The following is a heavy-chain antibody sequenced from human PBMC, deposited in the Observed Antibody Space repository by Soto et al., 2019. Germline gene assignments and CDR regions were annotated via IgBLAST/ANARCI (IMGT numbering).Heavy chain of an antibody. CDR2: ISSSSSYI. J-gene: IGHJ5*02. CDR3: ARGAISGGTVRGPAFVWFDP. CDR1: GFTFSSYS. D-gene: IGHD2-15*01. Sequence: GGSLRLSCAASGFTFSSYSMNWVRQAPGKGLKWVSSISSSSSYIYYADSVKGRFTISRDNAKNSLYLQMNSLRAEDTAVYYCARGAISGGTVRGPAFVWFDPWGQGTLVTVSS. V-gene: IGHV3-21*01.